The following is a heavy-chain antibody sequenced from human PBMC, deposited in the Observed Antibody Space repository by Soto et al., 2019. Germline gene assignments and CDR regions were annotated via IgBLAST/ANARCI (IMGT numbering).Heavy chain of an antibody. CDR2: ISAYNGNT. V-gene: IGHV1-18*04. CDR3: ARDRDTMVRGVITGAPFDY. J-gene: IGHJ4*02. CDR1: GYTFTSYG. Sequence: QVQLVQSGAEVKKPGASVKVSCKASGYTFTSYGISWVRQAPGQGLEWMGWISAYNGNTNYAQKLQGRVTMTTDTSTSTAYMELRSLRSDDTAVYYCARDRDTMVRGVITGAPFDYWGQGTLVTVSS. D-gene: IGHD3-10*01.